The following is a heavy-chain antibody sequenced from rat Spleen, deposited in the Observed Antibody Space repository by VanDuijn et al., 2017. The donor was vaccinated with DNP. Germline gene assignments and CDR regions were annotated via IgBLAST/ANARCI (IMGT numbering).Heavy chain of an antibody. Sequence: EVQLVESGGGLVQPGRSLKLSCAASGFTFSDYYIAWVRQAPKKGLEWVASISYEGSSTYYGDSVKGRFTISRDNAKSTLYLQMNSLRSEDTATYYCTRGPIYYSSSYFPDYWGQGVMVTVSS. V-gene: IGHV5-22*01. D-gene: IGHD1-2*01. CDR1: GFTFSDYY. CDR3: TRGPIYYSSSYFPDY. J-gene: IGHJ2*01. CDR2: ISYEGSST.